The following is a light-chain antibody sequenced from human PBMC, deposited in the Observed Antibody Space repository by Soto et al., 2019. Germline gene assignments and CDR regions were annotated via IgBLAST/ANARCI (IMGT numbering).Light chain of an antibody. V-gene: IGLV2-8*01. Sequence: QSVLTQPPSASGSPGQSVTLSCAGTSSDVGAYNYVSWYQQHPGKAPKLMIYEVTKRPSGVPDRFSGSKSGNTASLTVSGLQVEDEADYYCSSHAVTKVVFGGGTKLTVL. CDR2: EVT. J-gene: IGLJ2*01. CDR1: SSDVGAYNY. CDR3: SSHAVTKVV.